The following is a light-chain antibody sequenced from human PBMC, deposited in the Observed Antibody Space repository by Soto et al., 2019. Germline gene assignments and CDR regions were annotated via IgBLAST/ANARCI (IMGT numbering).Light chain of an antibody. CDR2: EDN. CDR1: GGTVASNY. V-gene: IGLV6-57*02. Sequence: NFMLTQPHSVSGSPGKTVIISCTGSGGTVASNYVQWYQHRPGSAPTALMYEDNRRPSGVPDRFSGSIDSSSNSASLTISDLKTEDEADYYCQFYDNSSFWVFGGGTKLTVL. J-gene: IGLJ3*02. CDR3: QFYDNSSFWV.